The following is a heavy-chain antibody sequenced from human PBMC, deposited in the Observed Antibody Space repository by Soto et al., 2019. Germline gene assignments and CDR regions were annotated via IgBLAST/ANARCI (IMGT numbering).Heavy chain of an antibody. D-gene: IGHD6-13*01. V-gene: IGHV3-23*01. CDR1: GFTFSSYA. CDR2: ISGSSGGT. Sequence: GSLRLSCAASGFTFSSYAMNWVRQAPGKGLEWVSSISGSSGGTYYADSVKGRFTISRDNSMNTLYLQMNSLKAEDTAVYYCAKAYMAAAGANWLDPWGQGXLVTVYS. J-gene: IGHJ5*02. CDR3: AKAYMAAAGANWLDP.